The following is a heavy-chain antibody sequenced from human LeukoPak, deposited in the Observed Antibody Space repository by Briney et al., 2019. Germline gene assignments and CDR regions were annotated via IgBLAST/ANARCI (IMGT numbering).Heavy chain of an antibody. V-gene: IGHV3-23*01. CDR3: AAGGAPGRFDY. J-gene: IGHJ4*02. D-gene: IGHD6-13*01. Sequence: GGSLRLSCAASGFRFSSYAMSWVRQAPGKGLEWVSAISGSGVSTYYADSVKGRFTISRDNSKNTLYLQMNSLRAEDTAVYYCAAGGAPGRFDYWGRGAPVTVSS. CDR2: ISGSGVST. CDR1: GFRFSSYA.